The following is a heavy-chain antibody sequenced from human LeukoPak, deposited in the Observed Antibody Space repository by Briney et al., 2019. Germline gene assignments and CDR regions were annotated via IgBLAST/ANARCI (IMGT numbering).Heavy chain of an antibody. CDR1: GFTFSSYG. Sequence: PGRSLRLSCAASGFTFSSYGMHWVRQAPGKGLEWVAVISYDGSNKYYADSVKGRFTMSRDNAQNALYLEMNSLRAEDTAVYYCAREKKTEWTTGAFDMWGQGTMVIVSS. CDR3: AREKKTEWTTGAFDM. D-gene: IGHD3-3*01. J-gene: IGHJ3*02. V-gene: IGHV3-30*03. CDR2: ISYDGSNK.